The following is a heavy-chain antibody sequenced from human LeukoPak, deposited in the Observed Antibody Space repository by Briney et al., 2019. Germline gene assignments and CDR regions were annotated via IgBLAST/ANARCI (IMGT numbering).Heavy chain of an antibody. J-gene: IGHJ4*02. CDR1: GFTFSSYW. CDR2: ISSSGNTI. D-gene: IGHD2-2*01. CDR3: AREGCSSTSCFPFDY. V-gene: IGHV3-48*04. Sequence: GGSLRLSCAASGFTFSSYWMSWVRQAPGRGLEWVSYISSSGNTIHYADSVKGRFTISRDNAKNSLYPQMNSLRAEDTAVYYCAREGCSSTSCFPFDYWGQGTLVTVSS.